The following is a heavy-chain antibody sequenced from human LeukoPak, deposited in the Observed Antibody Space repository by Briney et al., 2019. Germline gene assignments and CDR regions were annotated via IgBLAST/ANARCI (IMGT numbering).Heavy chain of an antibody. D-gene: IGHD3-10*01. CDR2: IYHSGST. V-gene: IGHV4-30-2*01. CDR1: GGSISSGGYS. J-gene: IGHJ4*02. Sequence: PSQTLSLTCAVSGGSISSGGYSWSWIRQPPGKGLESIGYIYHSGSTYYNPSLKSRVTISVDRSKNQFSLKLSSVTAADTAVYYCARQSATMVRGVIISYYFEYWGQGTLVTVSS. CDR3: ARQSATMVRGVIISYYFEY.